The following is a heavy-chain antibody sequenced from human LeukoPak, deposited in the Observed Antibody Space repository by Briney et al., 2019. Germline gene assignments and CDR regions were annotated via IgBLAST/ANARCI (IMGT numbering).Heavy chain of an antibody. J-gene: IGHJ5*02. CDR2: ISSSSSYI. Sequence: GGSLRLSCAASGFTFSSYAMNWVRQAPGKGLEWVSSISSSSSYIYYADSVKGRFTISRDNAKNSLYLQMNSLRAEDTAVYYCARQWLKVFDPWGQGTLVTVSS. CDR1: GFTFSSYA. CDR3: ARQWLKVFDP. V-gene: IGHV3-21*01. D-gene: IGHD6-19*01.